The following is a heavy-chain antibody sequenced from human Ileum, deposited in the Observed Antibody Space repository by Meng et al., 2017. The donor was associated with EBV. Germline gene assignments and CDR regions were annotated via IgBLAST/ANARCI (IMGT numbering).Heavy chain of an antibody. CDR1: GGSISSSSYY. Sequence: RLPELGPGLVKPSESLSLTCTVSGGSISSSSYYWGWIRQHPGKGLEWIGSIYYSGSTYYHPFLKSRVTISVDTSKNQFSLKLSSVTAADTAVYYCARSIVVVPAAIYYWGQGTLVTVSS. CDR3: ARSIVVVPAAIYY. D-gene: IGHD2-2*01. CDR2: IYYSGST. V-gene: IGHV4-39*01. J-gene: IGHJ4*02.